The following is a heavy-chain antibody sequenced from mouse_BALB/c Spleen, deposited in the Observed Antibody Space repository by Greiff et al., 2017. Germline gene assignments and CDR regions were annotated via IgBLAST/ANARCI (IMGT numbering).Heavy chain of an antibody. J-gene: IGHJ4*01. CDR2: IYPGDGDT. V-gene: IGHV1-80*01. CDR3: ARRFTYAMDY. CDR1: GYAFSSYW. Sequence: QVQLKQSGAELVRPGSSVKISCKASGYAFSSYWMNWVKQRPGQGLEWIGQIYPGDGDTNYNGKFKGKATLTADKSASTAYMQLSSLTSEDSAVYYCARRFTYAMDYWGQGTSVTVSS.